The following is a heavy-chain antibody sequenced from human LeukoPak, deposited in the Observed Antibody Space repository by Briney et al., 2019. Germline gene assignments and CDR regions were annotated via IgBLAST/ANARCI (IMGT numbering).Heavy chain of an antibody. Sequence: SETLSLTCTVSGGSISSSSYYWGWIRQPPGKGLEWIGSIYYSGSTYYNPSLKSRVTISVDTSKNQFSLKLSSVTAADTAVYYCARYMTTVVLIDYWGQGTLDTVSS. CDR1: GGSISSSSYY. CDR2: IYYSGST. CDR3: ARYMTTVVLIDY. V-gene: IGHV4-39*01. J-gene: IGHJ4*02. D-gene: IGHD4-23*01.